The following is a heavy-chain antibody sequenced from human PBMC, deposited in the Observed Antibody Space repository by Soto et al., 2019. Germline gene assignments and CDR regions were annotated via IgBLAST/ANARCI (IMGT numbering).Heavy chain of an antibody. CDR2: VYFSGTT. V-gene: IGHV4-39*01. CDR1: GVSITTTSYY. Sequence: GTLSLTCTVSGVSITTTSYYWGWIRQPPGKGLEWIGSVYFSGTTYYNPSLKSRVTISVDTSKNHFSLRLSSVTAADTAIYYCARHGSYWGQGTLVTVSS. J-gene: IGHJ4*02. CDR3: ARHGSY.